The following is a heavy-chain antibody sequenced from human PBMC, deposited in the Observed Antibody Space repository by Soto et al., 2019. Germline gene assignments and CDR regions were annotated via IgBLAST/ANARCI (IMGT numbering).Heavy chain of an antibody. V-gene: IGHV6-1*01. CDR3: ARDKGGKLQLPGYYYGMDV. CDR1: GDSVSSNSAA. D-gene: IGHD6-13*01. Sequence: SQSLSLTCAISGDSVSSNSAAWKWIRQSPSRGLEWLGRTYYRSKWYNDYAVSVKSRITINPDTSKNQFSLQLNSVTPEDTAVYYCARDKGGKLQLPGYYYGMDVWGQGXTVTVYS. CDR2: TYYRSKWYN. J-gene: IGHJ6*02.